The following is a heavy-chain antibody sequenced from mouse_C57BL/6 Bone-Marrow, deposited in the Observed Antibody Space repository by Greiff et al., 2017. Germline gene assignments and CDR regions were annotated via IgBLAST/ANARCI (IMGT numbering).Heavy chain of an antibody. V-gene: IGHV1-82*01. CDR1: GYAFSSSW. CDR2: IYPGDGDT. D-gene: IGHD1-1*01. J-gene: IGHJ1*03. CDR3: ARNYYGSMYFDV. Sequence: QVQLQQSGPELVKPGASVKISCKASGYAFSSSWMNWVKQRPGKGLEWIGRIYPGDGDTNYNGKFKGKATLTADKSSSTAYMKLSSLTSEDSAVYFCARNYYGSMYFDVWGTGTTVTVSS.